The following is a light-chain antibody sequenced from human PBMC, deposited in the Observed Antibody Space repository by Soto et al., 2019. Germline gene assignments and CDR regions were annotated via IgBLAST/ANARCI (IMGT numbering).Light chain of an antibody. CDR3: QQSYSTLTLT. Sequence: DLQMTQSPSSLSASLGDSVTITCRASQGISNYLAWYQQKPWKAPKLLIYAASSLQSGVPSRFSGSGSGTDFTLTISSLQPEDFATYYCQQSYSTLTLTCGGGTKVDIK. V-gene: IGKV1-39*01. J-gene: IGKJ4*01. CDR1: QGISNY. CDR2: AAS.